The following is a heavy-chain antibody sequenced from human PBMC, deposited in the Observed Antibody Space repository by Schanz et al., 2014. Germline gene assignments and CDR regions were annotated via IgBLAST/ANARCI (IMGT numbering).Heavy chain of an antibody. CDR2: IGGSGDST. J-gene: IGHJ3*02. CDR1: GFNFNTYA. V-gene: IGHV3-23*01. Sequence: EVQLLESGGGLAQPGGSLRLACAASGFNFNTYAMSWVRQAPGKGLEWVSGIGGSGDSTHYADSVKGRFIISRDNSKNTLYLQVNSLRAEDTAVYYCARGGGPEDVFDIWGQGTILTVSS. D-gene: IGHD5-12*01. CDR3: ARGGGPEDVFDI.